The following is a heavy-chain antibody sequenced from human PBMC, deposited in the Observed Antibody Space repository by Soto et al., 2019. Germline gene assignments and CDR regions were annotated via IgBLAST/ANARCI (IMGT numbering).Heavy chain of an antibody. CDR1: GGSFSGYY. Sequence: QVQLQQWGAGLLKPSETLSLTCAVYGGSFSGYYWSWIRQPPGKGLEWIGEINHSGSTNYNPSLKSRVTVTVDTSENQFSLKLSSVTAADTAVYYCARGAGLRYFDWLWWGWFDPGGQGTLVTVSS. V-gene: IGHV4-34*01. CDR2: INHSGST. CDR3: ARGAGLRYFDWLWWGWFDP. D-gene: IGHD3-9*01. J-gene: IGHJ5*02.